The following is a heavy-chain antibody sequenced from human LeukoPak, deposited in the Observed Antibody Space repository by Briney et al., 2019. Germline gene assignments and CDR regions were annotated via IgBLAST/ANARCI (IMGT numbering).Heavy chain of an antibody. V-gene: IGHV1-18*01. D-gene: IGHD6-13*01. J-gene: IGHJ6*02. CDR3: ARAAAGPSYYYYGMDV. Sequence: ALVKVSCKASGYTFTSYGISWVRQAPGQGLEWMGWISAYNGNTNYAQKLQGRVTMTTDTSTSTAYMELRSLRSDDTAVYYCARAAAGPSYYYYGMDVWGQGTTVTVSS. CDR1: GYTFTSYG. CDR2: ISAYNGNT.